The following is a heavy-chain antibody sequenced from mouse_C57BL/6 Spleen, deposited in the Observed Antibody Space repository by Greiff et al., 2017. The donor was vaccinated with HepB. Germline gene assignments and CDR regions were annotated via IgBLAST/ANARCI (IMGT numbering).Heavy chain of an antibody. D-gene: IGHD1-1*01. J-gene: IGHJ4*01. V-gene: IGHV1-54*01. CDR3: ARSEITTVVNYAMDY. Sequence: QVQLQQSGAELVRPGPSVKVSCKASGYAFTNYLIEWVKQRPGQGLEWIGVINPGSGGTNYNEKFKGKATLTADKSSSTAYMQLSSLTSEDSAVYFCARSEITTVVNYAMDYWGQGTSVTVSS. CDR2: INPGSGGT. CDR1: GYAFTNYL.